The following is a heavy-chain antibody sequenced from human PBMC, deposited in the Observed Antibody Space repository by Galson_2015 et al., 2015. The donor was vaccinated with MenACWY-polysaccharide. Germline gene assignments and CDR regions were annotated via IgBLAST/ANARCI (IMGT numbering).Heavy chain of an antibody. D-gene: IGHD2-2*01. J-gene: IGHJ4*02. V-gene: IGHV3-7*01. CDR3: ARGGLPGAMDF. CDR1: GFTFSTYW. CDR2: MNQDGSTK. Sequence: SLRLSCAASGFTFSTYWMNWVRQAPGKGLEWVANMNQDGSTKYSIDSVKGRFTISRDNAKNSLSLQMNSLRGDDTAVYYCARGGLPGAMDFWGQGTLVTVSS.